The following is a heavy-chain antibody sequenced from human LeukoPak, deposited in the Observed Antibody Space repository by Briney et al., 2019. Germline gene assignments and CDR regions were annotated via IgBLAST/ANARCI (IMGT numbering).Heavy chain of an antibody. D-gene: IGHD3-22*01. J-gene: IGHJ4*02. CDR3: AKGQNYYDGSGYYSTDY. CDR2: ISSDGVNK. Sequence: GRSLRLSCAASGFTFSSYGMHWVRQAPGKGLEWVAVISSDGVNKYSADSVKGRFTISRDNSENTLYLQMNSLRAEDTAVYYCAKGQNYYDGSGYYSTDYWGQGTPVTVSS. CDR1: GFTFSSYG. V-gene: IGHV3-30*18.